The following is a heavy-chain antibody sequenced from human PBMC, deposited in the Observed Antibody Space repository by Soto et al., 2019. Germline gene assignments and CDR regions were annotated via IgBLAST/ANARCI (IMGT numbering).Heavy chain of an antibody. CDR2: IIPIFGTA. Sequence: SVKVSCKASGCTFSSYAISCVRQAPGQGLEWMGGIIPIFGTANYAQKFQGRVTITAGESTSTAYMELSSLRSEDTAVYYCASSIAAENWFDPWGQGTLVTVSS. J-gene: IGHJ5*02. V-gene: IGHV1-69*13. D-gene: IGHD6-13*01. CDR3: ASSIAAENWFDP. CDR1: GCTFSSYA.